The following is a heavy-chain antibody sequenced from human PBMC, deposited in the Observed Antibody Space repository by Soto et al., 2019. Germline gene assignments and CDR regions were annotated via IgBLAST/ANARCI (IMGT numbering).Heavy chain of an antibody. CDR3: SRFYSSGWYGSGRY. CDR1: GFTFDDYG. Sequence: PGGSLRLSCAASGFTFDDYGMSWVRQAPGKGLEWVSGINWNGGSTGYADSVKGRFTISRDNAKNSLYLQMNSLRAEDTALYYWSRFYSSGWYGSGRYWGQGTLVTGSS. CDR2: INWNGGST. D-gene: IGHD6-19*01. J-gene: IGHJ4*02. V-gene: IGHV3-20*04.